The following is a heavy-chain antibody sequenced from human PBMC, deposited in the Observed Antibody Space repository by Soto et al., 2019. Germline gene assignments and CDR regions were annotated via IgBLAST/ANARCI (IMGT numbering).Heavy chain of an antibody. CDR1: GYSFTSYW. CDR3: ARRSPTYCGGDCYSSLRGETSSLYYYYGMDV. Sequence: PGESLKISCKGSGYSFTSYWIGWVRQMPGKGLEWMGIIYPGDSDTRYSPSFQDQVTISADKSISTAYLQWSSLKASDTAMYYCARRSPTYCGGDCYSSLRGETSSLYYYYGMDVWGQGTTVTVSS. D-gene: IGHD2-21*02. J-gene: IGHJ6*02. CDR2: IYPGDSDT. V-gene: IGHV5-51*01.